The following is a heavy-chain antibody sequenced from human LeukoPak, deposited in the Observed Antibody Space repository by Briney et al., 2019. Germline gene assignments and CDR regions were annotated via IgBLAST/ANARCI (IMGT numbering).Heavy chain of an antibody. J-gene: IGHJ4*02. CDR2: IIPIFGTA. D-gene: IGHD4-17*01. V-gene: IGHV1-69*06. CDR3: ARGLGDYGDCVDCLYFDY. Sequence: VASVKLSFKASGGTFSSYAISWVRQAPGQGLEWMGGIIPIFGTANYAQKFQGRVTITADKSTSTAYMELSSLRSEDTAVYYCARGLGDYGDCVDCLYFDYWGQGTLVTVSS. CDR1: GGTFSSYA.